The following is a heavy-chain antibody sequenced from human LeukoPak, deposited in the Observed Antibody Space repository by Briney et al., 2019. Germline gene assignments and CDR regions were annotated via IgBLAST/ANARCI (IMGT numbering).Heavy chain of an antibody. CDR3: ARVGYSSGYPNPFDY. D-gene: IGHD3-22*01. V-gene: IGHV1-18*01. CDR2: ISAYNGNT. CDR1: GYTFTSYG. J-gene: IGHJ4*02. Sequence: ASVKVSCKASGYTFTSYGISWVRQAPGQGLEWMGWISAYNGNTNYAQKLQGRVTMTTDTSTSTAYMELRSLRSDETAVYYCARVGYSSGYPNPFDYWGQGTLVTVSS.